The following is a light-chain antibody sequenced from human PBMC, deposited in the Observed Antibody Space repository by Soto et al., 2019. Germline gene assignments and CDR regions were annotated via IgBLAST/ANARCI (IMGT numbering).Light chain of an antibody. Sequence: ETVMTQSPGTLSMSPGERATLSCRASQSVGSNLAWYQQKPGQAPRLLIYSVSTRATGIPARFSGSGSGTEFTLTISSLQSEDFAVDYCQQYNNWSFGQGTRLEIK. CDR2: SVS. J-gene: IGKJ5*01. CDR1: QSVGSN. CDR3: QQYNNWS. V-gene: IGKV3-15*01.